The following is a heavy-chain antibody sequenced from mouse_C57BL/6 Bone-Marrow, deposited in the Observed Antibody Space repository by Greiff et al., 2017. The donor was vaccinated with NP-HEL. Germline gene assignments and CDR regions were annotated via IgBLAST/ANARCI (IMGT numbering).Heavy chain of an antibody. CDR2: IDPSDSDT. Sequence: QVQLQQPGAELVRPGSSVKLSCKASGYTFTSYWMHWVKQRPIQGLEWIGNIDPSDSDTHYNQKFKDKATLTADKSSSTAYMQLSSLTTEDSAVYYCASQEGSSYWWYFDVWGTGTTVTVSS. V-gene: IGHV1-52*01. J-gene: IGHJ1*03. CDR3: ASQEGSSYWWYFDV. CDR1: GYTFTSYW. D-gene: IGHD1-1*01.